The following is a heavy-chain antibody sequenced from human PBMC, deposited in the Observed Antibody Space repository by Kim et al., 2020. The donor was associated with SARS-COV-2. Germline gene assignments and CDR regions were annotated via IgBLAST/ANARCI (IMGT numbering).Heavy chain of an antibody. D-gene: IGHD4-17*01. CDR3: AKDRLPYGGNYFDY. V-gene: IGHV3-23*01. Sequence: ADSVKGRFTISRDNSKNTLYLQMNSLRAEDTAVYYCAKDRLPYGGNYFDYWGQGTLVTVSS. J-gene: IGHJ4*02.